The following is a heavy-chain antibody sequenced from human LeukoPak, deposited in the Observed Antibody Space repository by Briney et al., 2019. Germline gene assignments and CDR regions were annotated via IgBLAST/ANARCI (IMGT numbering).Heavy chain of an antibody. V-gene: IGHV4-31*01. CDR2: IYYSGSA. CDR1: GGSINSGGYF. Sequence: SETLSLTCTVSGGSINSGGYFWSWIRQLPGKGLEWIGYIYYSGSAYYNPSLMTPVTLSIDPSKIQFSLKLTSVTAADTAVYYCARLSCSGNICSHGGAFDSWGQGTLVTVSS. J-gene: IGHJ4*02. D-gene: IGHD2-2*01. CDR3: ARLSCSGNICSHGGAFDS.